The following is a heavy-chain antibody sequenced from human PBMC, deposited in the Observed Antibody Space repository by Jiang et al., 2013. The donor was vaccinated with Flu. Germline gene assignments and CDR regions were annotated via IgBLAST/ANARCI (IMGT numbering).Heavy chain of an antibody. CDR1: GASIISSGDYY. V-gene: IGHV4-31*03. Sequence: GSGLVKPSQTLSLTCTVSGASIISSGDYYWSWIRQHPQKGLEYIGYVHHSGGTYYSPSLKSRVTISVDTSNNQFSLKLSSMTVADTAVYYCARAAWPGGVGATVGEWGQGTLVTVSS. J-gene: IGHJ4*02. CDR2: VHHSGGT. D-gene: IGHD1-26*01. CDR3: ARAAWPGGVGATVGE.